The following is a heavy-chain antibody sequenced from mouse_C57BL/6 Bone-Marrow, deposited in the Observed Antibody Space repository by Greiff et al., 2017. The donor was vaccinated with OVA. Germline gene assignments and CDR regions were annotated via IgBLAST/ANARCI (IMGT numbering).Heavy chain of an antibody. CDR2: IYPGSGST. CDR1: GYTFTSYW. V-gene: IGHV1-55*01. J-gene: IGHJ4*01. CDR3: ARGRGSGYEYYYAMDY. Sequence: QVQLHQPGAELVKPGASVKMSCTASGYTFTSYWITWVKQRPGQGLEWIGDIYPGSGSTNYNEKFKSKATLTVDTSSSTAYMQLSSLTSEDSAVYYCARGRGSGYEYYYAMDYWGQGTSVTVSS. D-gene: IGHD3-2*02.